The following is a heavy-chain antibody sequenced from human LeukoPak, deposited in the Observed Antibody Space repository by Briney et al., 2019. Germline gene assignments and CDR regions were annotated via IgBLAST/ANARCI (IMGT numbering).Heavy chain of an antibody. CDR1: GGSISSGSYY. CDR2: IYTSGST. CDR3: ARVSDEPGYFDY. Sequence: PSETLSLTCTVSGGSISSGSYYWSWIRQPAGKGLEWIGRIYTSGSTNYNPSLKSRVTISVDKSKNQFSLKLSSVTAADTAVYYCARVSDEPGYFDYWGQGTLVTVSS. J-gene: IGHJ4*02. V-gene: IGHV4-61*02.